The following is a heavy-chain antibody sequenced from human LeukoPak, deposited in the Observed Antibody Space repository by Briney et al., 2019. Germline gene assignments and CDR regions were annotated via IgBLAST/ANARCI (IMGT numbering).Heavy chain of an antibody. D-gene: IGHD6-13*01. J-gene: IGHJ4*02. Sequence: SQTLSLTCTVSGGSISSGDYYWSWIRQPPGKGLEWIGYIYYSGSTYYNPSLKSRVTISVDTSKNQFSLKLSSVTAADTAVYYCARERGYSSSWYEDYWGQGTLVTVSS. CDR3: ARERGYSSSWYEDY. CDR1: GGSISSGDYY. CDR2: IYYSGST. V-gene: IGHV4-30-4*01.